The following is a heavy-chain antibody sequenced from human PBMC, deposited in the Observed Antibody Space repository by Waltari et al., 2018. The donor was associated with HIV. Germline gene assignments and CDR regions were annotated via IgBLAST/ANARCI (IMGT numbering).Heavy chain of an antibody. J-gene: IGHJ4*02. CDR3: AREYSSSSRTGDY. CDR1: GYTFTGYY. CDR2: INPNSGGK. V-gene: IGHV1-2*02. D-gene: IGHD6-6*01. Sequence: QVQLVQSGAEVKKPGASVKVSCKASGYTFTGYYMHWVRQAPGKGLEWMGWINPNSGGKNYAQKFQGRVTMTRDTSISTAYMELSRLRSDDTAVYYCAREYSSSSRTGDYWGQGTLVTVSS.